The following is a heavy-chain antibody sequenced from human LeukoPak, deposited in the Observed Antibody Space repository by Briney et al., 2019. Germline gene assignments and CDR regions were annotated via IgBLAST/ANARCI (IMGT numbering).Heavy chain of an antibody. CDR3: ARDPTTVVNRPYYFDD. J-gene: IGHJ4*02. CDR1: VGSFGGYH. V-gene: IGHV4-34*01. CDR2: INDRGIT. D-gene: IGHD4-23*01. Sequence: PSETLSLTCAVSVGSFGGYHWNWLRQAPGKGLEWIGEINDRGITNYNPSLKSRLTISIDTSKKQFSLKLRSVTAADTAVYYCARDPTTVVNRPYYFDDWGQGTLVTVSS.